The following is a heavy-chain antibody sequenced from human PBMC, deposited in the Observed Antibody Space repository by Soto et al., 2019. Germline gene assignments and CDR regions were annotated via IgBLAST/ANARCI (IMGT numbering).Heavy chain of an antibody. V-gene: IGHV4-61*01. CDR2: IYYSGST. J-gene: IGHJ5*01. CDR3: ARSLKVLSGCFNP. Sequence: LSLTCTVSGVSVSSVSYYWNWIRQSPEKGLEWIGYIYYSGSTKYNPSLNSRVTMSVDTSKNQFSLKLISVTAADTAVYYCARSLKVLSGCFNPWGQGTLVTVSS. CDR1: GVSVSSVSYY. D-gene: IGHD6-19*01.